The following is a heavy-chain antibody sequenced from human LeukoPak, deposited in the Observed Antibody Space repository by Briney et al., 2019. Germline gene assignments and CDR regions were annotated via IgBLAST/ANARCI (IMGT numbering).Heavy chain of an antibody. CDR3: ARDLSPAMVTDAFDI. Sequence: GASVKVSCKASGYTFTGYYMHWVRQAPGQGLEWMGWINPSGGSTSYAQKFQGRVTMTRDTSTSTVYMELSSLRSEDTAVYYCARDLSPAMVTDAFDIWGQGTMVTVSS. V-gene: IGHV1-46*01. D-gene: IGHD5-18*01. J-gene: IGHJ3*02. CDR1: GYTFTGYY. CDR2: INPSGGST.